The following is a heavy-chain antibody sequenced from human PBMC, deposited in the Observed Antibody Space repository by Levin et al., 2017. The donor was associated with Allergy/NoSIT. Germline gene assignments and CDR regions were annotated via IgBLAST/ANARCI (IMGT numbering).Heavy chain of an antibody. CDR1: GYTFTSYG. Sequence: PGESLKISCKASGYTFTSYGLSWVRQAPGQGLEWMGWVSADNGNTNYAQKLQGRVTMTTDTSTSTAYVELRSLTSDDTAVYYCARVYDFWSGYMEHYFDYWGQGTLVTVSS. J-gene: IGHJ4*02. D-gene: IGHD3-3*01. V-gene: IGHV1-18*01. CDR2: VSADNGNT. CDR3: ARVYDFWSGYMEHYFDY.